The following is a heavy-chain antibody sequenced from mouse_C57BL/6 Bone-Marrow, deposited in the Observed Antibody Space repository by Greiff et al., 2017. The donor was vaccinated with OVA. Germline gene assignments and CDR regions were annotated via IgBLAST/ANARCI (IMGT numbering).Heavy chain of an antibody. V-gene: IGHV5-6*02. CDR2: ISSGGSYT. D-gene: IGHD2-3*01. CDR3: ARRGLLRSAMDY. J-gene: IGHJ4*01. Sequence: EVKLQESGGDLVKPGGSLKLSCAASGFTFSSYGMSWVRQTPDKRLEWVATISSGGSYTYYPDSVKGRFTISRDNAKNTLYLQMSSLKSEDTAMYYCARRGLLRSAMDYWGQGTSVTVSS. CDR1: GFTFSSYG.